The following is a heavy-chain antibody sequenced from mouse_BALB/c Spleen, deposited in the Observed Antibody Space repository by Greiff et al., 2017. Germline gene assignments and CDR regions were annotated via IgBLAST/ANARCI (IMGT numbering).Heavy chain of an antibody. J-gene: IGHJ3*01. V-gene: IGHV5-4*02. CDR1: GFTFSDYY. CDR3: ARDPYYGSSWFAY. D-gene: IGHD1-1*01. Sequence: EVKLVESGGGLVKPGGSLKLSCAASGFTFSDYYMYWVRQTPEKRLEWVATISDGGSYTYYPDSVKGRFTISRDNAKNNLYLQMSSLKSEDTAMYYCARDPYYGSSWFAYWGQGTLVTVSA. CDR2: ISDGGSYT.